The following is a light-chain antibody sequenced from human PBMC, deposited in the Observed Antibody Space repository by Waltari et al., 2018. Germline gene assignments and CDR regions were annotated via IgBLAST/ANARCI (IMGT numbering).Light chain of an antibody. Sequence: EIVMTQSPATLSVSPGERATLSCRASQSVSSNLAWYQQKPGQAPRLLIYGASTRATGIPARFSGSGSGTEFTPTISSLQSEDFAVYYCQKYNNWPWLTFGGGTKVEIK. CDR3: QKYNNWPWLT. J-gene: IGKJ4*01. CDR1: QSVSSN. CDR2: GAS. V-gene: IGKV3-15*01.